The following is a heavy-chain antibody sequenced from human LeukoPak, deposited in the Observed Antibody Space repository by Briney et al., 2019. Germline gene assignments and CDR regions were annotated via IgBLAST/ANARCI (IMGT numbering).Heavy chain of an antibody. V-gene: IGHV4-34*01. CDR1: GGSLNGYY. J-gene: IGHJ5*02. CDR3: AKNGQSGFSFDP. CDR2: SSDSGGT. Sequence: SETLSLTCAVYGGSLNGYYWSWVRQPPGKGLEWIGESSDSGGTKYNPSLKSRVTISADPSKNQFSLKLSSVTAADTAVYHCAKNGQSGFSFDPWGQGTLVTVSS. D-gene: IGHD1-26*01.